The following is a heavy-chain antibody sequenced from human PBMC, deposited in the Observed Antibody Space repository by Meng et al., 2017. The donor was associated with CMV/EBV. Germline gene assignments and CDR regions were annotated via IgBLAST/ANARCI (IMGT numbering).Heavy chain of an antibody. D-gene: IGHD2-2*02. J-gene: IGHJ5*02. CDR1: GFTFSSYA. CDR3: AKGGKWEYHCSSTSCYTTSWFDP. CDR2: ISGSGGST. Sequence: GGSLRLSCAASGFTFSSYAMSWFRQAPGKGLEWVSAISGSGGSTYYADSVKGRFTISRDNSKNTLYLQMNSLRAEDTAVYYFAKGGKWEYHCSSTSCYTTSWFDPWGQGTLVTVSS. V-gene: IGHV3-23*01.